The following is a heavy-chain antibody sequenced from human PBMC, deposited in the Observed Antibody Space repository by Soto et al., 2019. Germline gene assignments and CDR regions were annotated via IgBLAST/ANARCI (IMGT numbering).Heavy chain of an antibody. CDR1: GGSISSYY. J-gene: IGHJ4*02. Sequence: SETLSLTCTVSGGSISSYYWSWIRQPPGKGLEWIGYIYYSGSTNYNPSLKSRVTISVDTSKNQFSLKLSSVTAADTAVYYCARHRLAYCGGDCYYDYWGQGTLVTVSS. CDR3: ARHRLAYCGGDCYYDY. D-gene: IGHD2-21*01. V-gene: IGHV4-59*08. CDR2: IYYSGST.